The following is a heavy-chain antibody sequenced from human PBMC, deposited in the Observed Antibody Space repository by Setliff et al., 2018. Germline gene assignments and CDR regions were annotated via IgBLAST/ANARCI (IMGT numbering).Heavy chain of an antibody. D-gene: IGHD5-18*01. J-gene: IGHJ6*03. Sequence: ASVKVSCKAPGYPFTSNSMHWVRQAPGQRLEWMGWINAGNGYTKYSQKFQGRVTITRDTSATTACMELSSLRSEDSAVYYCAREGVDTRSSTDYRYYMDVWGKGTTVTVSS. CDR3: AREGVDTRSSTDYRYYMDV. V-gene: IGHV1-3*01. CDR1: GYPFTSNS. CDR2: INAGNGYT.